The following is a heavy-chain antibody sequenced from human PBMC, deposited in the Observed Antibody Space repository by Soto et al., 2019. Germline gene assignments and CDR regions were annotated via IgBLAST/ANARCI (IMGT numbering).Heavy chain of an antibody. Sequence: TGGSLRLSCAASGFTFSSYAMSWVRQAPGKGLEWVSAISGSGGSTYYADSVKGRFTISRDNSKNTLYLQMNSLRAEDTAVYYCAKGGYCTNGVCSYFDYWGQGTLVTGSS. J-gene: IGHJ4*02. D-gene: IGHD2-8*01. CDR3: AKGGYCTNGVCSYFDY. CDR2: ISGSGGST. V-gene: IGHV3-23*01. CDR1: GFTFSSYA.